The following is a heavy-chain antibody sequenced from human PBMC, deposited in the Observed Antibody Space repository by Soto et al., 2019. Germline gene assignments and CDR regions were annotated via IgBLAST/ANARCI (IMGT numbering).Heavy chain of an antibody. Sequence: QVQLVQSGAEVKKPGASVKVSCKTSGYTFTNYGLAWVRQAPGQGLEWVGWITTYNGNKAYAQKLQGRVTMTTDTSTGTAYMELRNLRSDDTAVYYCARRLKYYFDNSASPFDYWGQGTLVTVSS. D-gene: IGHD3-22*01. CDR3: ARRLKYYFDNSASPFDY. CDR2: ITTYNGNK. CDR1: GYTFTNYG. V-gene: IGHV1-18*04. J-gene: IGHJ4*02.